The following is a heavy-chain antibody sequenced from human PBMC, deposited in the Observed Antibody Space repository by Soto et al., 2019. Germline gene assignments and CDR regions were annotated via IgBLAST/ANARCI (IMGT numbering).Heavy chain of an antibody. CDR3: ARDGGLLGYCFDY. V-gene: IGHV1-69*08. J-gene: IGHJ4*02. Sequence: QVQLVQSGAEVKKPGSSVKVSCKASGGTFSSYTISWVRQAPGQGLEWMGRIIPILGIANYAQKFQGRVTITADKSTSTAYMELSSLSSEDTAVYYCARDGGLLGYCFDYWGQGTLVTVSS. CDR2: IIPILGIA. D-gene: IGHD2-8*02. CDR1: GGTFSSYT.